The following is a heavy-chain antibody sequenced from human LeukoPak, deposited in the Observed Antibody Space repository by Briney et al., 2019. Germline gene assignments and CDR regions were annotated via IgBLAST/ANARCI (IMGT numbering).Heavy chain of an antibody. Sequence: QSGGSLRLSCAASGFTFSGSAMHWVRQASGKGLEWVGRIRTKANNYATGYAASVKGRFTTSRDDSKNTAYLQMNSLKTEDTAVYYCARAWREAAAFVYFHHWGQGTLVTVSS. V-gene: IGHV3-73*01. D-gene: IGHD6-13*01. J-gene: IGHJ1*01. CDR2: IRTKANNYAT. CDR3: ARAWREAAAFVYFHH. CDR1: GFTFSGSA.